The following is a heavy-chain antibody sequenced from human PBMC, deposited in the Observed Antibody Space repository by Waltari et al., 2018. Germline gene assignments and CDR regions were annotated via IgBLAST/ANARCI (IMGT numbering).Heavy chain of an antibody. CDR3: ARDHVYTYGTGWDAPDL. Sequence: EVQLVESGGGLVQPGGSLRLSCAASGFTFTTYWMSWVRQAPGKGLEWVANIKYDASEKYYVDSVKGRFTISRANAKNSLDLQMNSLRVEDTAMYYCARDHVYTYGTGWDAPDLLGQGTMVTVSS. CDR2: IKYDASEK. CDR1: GFTFTTYW. V-gene: IGHV3-7*01. J-gene: IGHJ3*01. D-gene: IGHD3-10*01.